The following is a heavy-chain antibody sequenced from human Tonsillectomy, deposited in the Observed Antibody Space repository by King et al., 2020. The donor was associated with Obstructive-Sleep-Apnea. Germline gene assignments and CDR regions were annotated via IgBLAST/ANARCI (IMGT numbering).Heavy chain of an antibody. V-gene: IGHV3-48*04. D-gene: IGHD1-1*01. J-gene: IGHJ5*02. Sequence: VQLVESGGGLVQPGGSLRLSCAASGFTFSSYNMNWVRQAPGKGLEWVAYISSSSDTMYYADSVKGRFTISRDNAKNSLYLQMSNLRAEDTGVYSCARGGGYYWRDRNWFDPWGQGTLVTVSS. CDR1: GFTFSSYN. CDR2: ISSSSDTM. CDR3: ARGGGYYWRDRNWFDP.